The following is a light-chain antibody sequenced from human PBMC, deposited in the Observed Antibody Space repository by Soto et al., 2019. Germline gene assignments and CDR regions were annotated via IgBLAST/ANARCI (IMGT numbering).Light chain of an antibody. CDR3: GTWDSSLTTYV. CDR1: SSDIGRNY. Sequence: QSVLTQPPSVSAAPGQKVTISCSGSSSDIGRNYVSWYQHLPGTAPKLLIYENNKRPSGIPDRLSGSKSGSSATLGITGLQTGDEADYYCGTWDSSLTTYVFGPGTKLTGL. J-gene: IGLJ1*01. V-gene: IGLV1-51*02. CDR2: ENN.